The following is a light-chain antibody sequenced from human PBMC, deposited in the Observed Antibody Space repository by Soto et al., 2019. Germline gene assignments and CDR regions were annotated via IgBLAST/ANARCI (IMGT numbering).Light chain of an antibody. CDR2: EVS. J-gene: IGLJ1*01. Sequence: QSALTQPPSASGSPGQSVTISCTGTSSDVGGYNFVSWYQQPPVKAPKLLVYEVSKRPSGVPDRFSGSKSGNTASLTVSGLQAEDEADYYCSSYAGSNNYVFGTGTKLTVL. V-gene: IGLV2-8*01. CDR1: SSDVGGYNF. CDR3: SSYAGSNNYV.